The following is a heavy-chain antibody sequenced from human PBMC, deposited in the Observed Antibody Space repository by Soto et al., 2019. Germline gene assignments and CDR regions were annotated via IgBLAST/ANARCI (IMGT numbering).Heavy chain of an antibody. CDR3: ARARDSRGYSYGDEYNWFDP. CDR1: GDSVSSNSAA. D-gene: IGHD5-18*01. CDR2: TYYRSKWYN. J-gene: IGHJ5*02. V-gene: IGHV6-1*01. Sequence: PSQTLSLTCAISGDSVSSNSAAWNWIRQSPSGGLEWLGRTYYRSKWYNDYAVSVKSRITINPDTSKNQFSLQLNSVTPEDTAVYYCARARDSRGYSYGDEYNWFDPWGQGTLVTVSS.